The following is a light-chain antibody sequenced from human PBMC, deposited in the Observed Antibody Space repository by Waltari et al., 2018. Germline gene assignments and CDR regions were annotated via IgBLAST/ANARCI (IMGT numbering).Light chain of an antibody. CDR1: ESIRSS. Sequence: AIQINPSPSSLSASVGDRVTITCRASESIRSSLNWYQQRLGKAPKLLIYAASTPHSGVPSRFSGSGSGTEFTLTISSLQPEDFAIYYCQQNYNIPYTFGHGTKLE. CDR3: QQNYNIPYT. CDR2: AAS. V-gene: IGKV1-6*02. J-gene: IGKJ2*01.